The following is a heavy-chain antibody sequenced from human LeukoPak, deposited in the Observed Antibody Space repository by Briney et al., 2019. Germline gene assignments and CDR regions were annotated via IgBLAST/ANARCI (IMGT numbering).Heavy chain of an antibody. CDR2: IYTSGST. V-gene: IGHV4-59*10. CDR3: ARARTMYSSGWYEDYYYYMDV. J-gene: IGHJ6*03. Sequence: SETLSLTCAVYGGSFSGYYWSWIRQPAGKGLEWIGRIYTSGSTNYNPSLKSRVTMSVDTSKNQFSLKLSSVTAADTAVYYCARARTMYSSGWYEDYYYYMDVWGKGTTVTISS. D-gene: IGHD6-19*01. CDR1: GGSFSGYY.